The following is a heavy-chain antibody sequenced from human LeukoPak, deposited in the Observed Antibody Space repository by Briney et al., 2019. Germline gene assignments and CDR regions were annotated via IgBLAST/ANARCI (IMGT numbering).Heavy chain of an antibody. J-gene: IGHJ6*02. CDR1: EYRFTSYG. V-gene: IGHV5-51*01. D-gene: IGHD5-12*01. Sequence: GESLKISCKGSEYRFTSYGIGWVGQMPGKGLEWMGIIYHGGSDTRYSPSFQGQVTISADKSISTAYLEWSSLKASHTAMYYFARLGSGYDRFDPHYYYYGMDVWGQGTTVTVSS. CDR2: IYHGGSDT. CDR3: ARLGSGYDRFDPHYYYYGMDV.